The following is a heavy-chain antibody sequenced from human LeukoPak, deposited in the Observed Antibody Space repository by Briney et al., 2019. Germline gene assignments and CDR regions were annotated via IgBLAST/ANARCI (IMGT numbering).Heavy chain of an antibody. D-gene: IGHD2-21*02. V-gene: IGHV3-74*01. CDR1: GFTFRSFW. J-gene: IGHJ4*02. CDR2: INSDGSST. Sequence: PGGSLRVSCVVSGFTFRSFWMHWVRQAPGNGLVWVSRINSDGSSTSYADSVKGRFTISRDNAKNTLYLQMNSLRAEDTAVYYCARGGHFASIDYWGQGTLVTVSS. CDR3: ARGGHFASIDY.